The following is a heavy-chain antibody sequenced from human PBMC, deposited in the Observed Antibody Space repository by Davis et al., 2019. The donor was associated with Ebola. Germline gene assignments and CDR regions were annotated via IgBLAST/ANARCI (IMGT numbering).Heavy chain of an antibody. CDR1: GFTFSNAW. J-gene: IGHJ4*02. D-gene: IGHD6-6*01. CDR2: IKQDGSEK. Sequence: GGSLRLSCAASGFTFSNAWMSWVRQAPGKGLEWVANIKQDGSEKYYVDSVKGRFTISRDNAKNSLYLQMNSLRAEDTAVYYCARDTYSSSLFLSGLDYWGQGTLVTVSS. V-gene: IGHV3-7*03. CDR3: ARDTYSSSLFLSGLDY.